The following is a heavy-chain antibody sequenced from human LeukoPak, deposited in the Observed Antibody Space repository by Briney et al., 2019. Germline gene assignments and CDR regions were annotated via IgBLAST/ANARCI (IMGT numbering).Heavy chain of an antibody. Sequence: GGSLRLSCAASGFTFSNYWMHWIRQVPGKGLVWVSRIYRDGSNTDYADSVKGRFIISRDNIKNTLYLQMNSLRADDTAVYYCARDGDAYNFDFWGQGALVTVSS. D-gene: IGHD5-24*01. V-gene: IGHV3-74*01. CDR1: GFTFSNYW. CDR3: ARDGDAYNFDF. CDR2: IYRDGSNT. J-gene: IGHJ4*02.